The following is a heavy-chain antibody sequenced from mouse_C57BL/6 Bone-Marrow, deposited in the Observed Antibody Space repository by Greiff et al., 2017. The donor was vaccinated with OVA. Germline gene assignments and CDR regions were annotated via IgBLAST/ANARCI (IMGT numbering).Heavy chain of an antibody. CDR1: GFTFSSYA. Sequence: EVQLVESGGGLVKPGGSLKLSCAASGFTFSSYAMSWVRQTPEKRLEWVATISDGGSYTYYPDNVKGRFTISRDNAKNNLYLQMSHLKSEDTAMYYCARVGTLWYFDYWGKGTTLTVSS. D-gene: IGHD3-3*01. V-gene: IGHV5-4*01. J-gene: IGHJ2*01. CDR2: ISDGGSYT. CDR3: ARVGTLWYFDY.